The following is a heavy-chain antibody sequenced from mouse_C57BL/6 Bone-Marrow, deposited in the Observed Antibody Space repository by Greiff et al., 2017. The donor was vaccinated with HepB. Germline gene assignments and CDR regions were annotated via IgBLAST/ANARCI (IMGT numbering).Heavy chain of an antibody. V-gene: IGHV1-81*01. J-gene: IGHJ4*01. Sequence: VQLQQSGAELARPGASVKLSCKASGYTFTSYGISWVKQRTGQGLEWIGEIYPRSGNTYYNEKFKGKATLTADKSSSTAYMELRSLTSEDSAVYFCAREGITTVVATDDAMDYWGQGTSVTVSS. CDR3: AREGITTVVATDDAMDY. CDR2: IYPRSGNT. CDR1: GYTFTSYG. D-gene: IGHD1-1*01.